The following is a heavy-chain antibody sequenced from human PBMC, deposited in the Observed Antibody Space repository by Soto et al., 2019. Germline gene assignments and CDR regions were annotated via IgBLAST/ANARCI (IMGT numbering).Heavy chain of an antibody. Sequence: SETLSLTCTVSGGSISSSSYYWGWIRQPPGKGLEWLGSVYYSGSTYYNPSLEGLVTVSVDTSENQLSVALRSVAAADTAVYYCARQGLYAFDIWGQGTMVTVSS. V-gene: IGHV4-39*01. CDR2: VYYSGST. CDR1: GGSISSSSYY. J-gene: IGHJ3*02. CDR3: ARQGLYAFDI.